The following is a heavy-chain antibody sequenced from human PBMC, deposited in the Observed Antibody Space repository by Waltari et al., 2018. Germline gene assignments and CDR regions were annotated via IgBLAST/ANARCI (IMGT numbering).Heavy chain of an antibody. CDR2: IDWDDDK. J-gene: IGHJ6*03. CDR1: GFSLSTSGMC. D-gene: IGHD6-13*01. CDR3: ARFYSPGIAAAGTDYYYYMDV. Sequence: QVTLKESGPVLVKPTQTLTLTCTFSGFSLSTSGMCVSWIRQPPGKALEWLARIDWDDDKFYSTSLKTRLTISKDTSKNQVVLTMTNMDPVDTATYYCARFYSPGIAAAGTDYYYYMDVWGKGTTVTVSS. V-gene: IGHV2-70*16.